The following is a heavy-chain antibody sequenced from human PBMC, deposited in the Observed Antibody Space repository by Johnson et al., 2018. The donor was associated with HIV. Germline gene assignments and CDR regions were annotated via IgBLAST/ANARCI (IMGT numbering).Heavy chain of an antibody. V-gene: IGHV3-NL1*01. J-gene: IGHJ3*02. CDR2: IYSGGNT. CDR1: GFTFSSYG. D-gene: IGHD3-22*01. CDR3: ARALYFYDSTSPLESEAFDI. Sequence: QVQLVESGGGVVQPGGSLRLSCAASGFTFSSYGMHWVRQAPGKGLEWVSVIYSGGNTYYADSVKGRFTISRDNVKNSLYLQMNSLRAEDTALYYCARALYFYDSTSPLESEAFDIWGQGTMVTVSS.